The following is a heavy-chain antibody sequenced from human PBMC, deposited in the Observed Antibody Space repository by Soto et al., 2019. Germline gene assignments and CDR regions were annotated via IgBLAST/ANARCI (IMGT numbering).Heavy chain of an antibody. V-gene: IGHV1-2*02. D-gene: IGHD1-20*01. CDR2: INPNSGGT. Sequence: QVQLVQSGAEVKKPGASVKVSCKASGYTFTGYYMHWVRQAPGQGLEWMGWINPNSGGTNYAQKFQGRVTMTRDTSISTAYMELSRLRSDDTAVYYCASTYNWNRSPYYFDYWGQGTLVTVSS. J-gene: IGHJ4*02. CDR3: ASTYNWNRSPYYFDY. CDR1: GYTFTGYY.